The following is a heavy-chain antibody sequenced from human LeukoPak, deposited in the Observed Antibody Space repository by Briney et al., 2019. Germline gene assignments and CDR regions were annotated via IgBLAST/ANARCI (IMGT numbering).Heavy chain of an antibody. CDR2: ISSNGGST. D-gene: IGHD1-20*01. V-gene: IGHV3-64*01. CDR1: GFTFSTYG. J-gene: IGHJ5*02. CDR3: ARGEYNWNDLHL. Sequence: PGGSLRLSCAASGFTFSTYGMHWVRQAPGKGLEYVSAISSNGGSTYYANSVKGRFTISRDNSKNTLYLQMGSLRAEDMAVYYCARGEYNWNDLHLWGQGTLVTVSS.